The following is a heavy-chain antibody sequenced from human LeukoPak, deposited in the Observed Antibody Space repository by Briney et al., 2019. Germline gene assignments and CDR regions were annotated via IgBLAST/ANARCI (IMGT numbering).Heavy chain of an antibody. D-gene: IGHD1-14*01. J-gene: IGHJ4*02. Sequence: GGSLRLSCATSGFIFSTYWMSWVRQAPGKGLEWVANIKQNGSEITYVDSVEGRFTISRDNAHNSLYLEMNSLRVEDTAVYYCADPGMGYWGQGTLVTVSA. CDR3: ADPGMGY. V-gene: IGHV3-7*01. CDR2: IKQNGSEI. CDR1: GFIFSTYW.